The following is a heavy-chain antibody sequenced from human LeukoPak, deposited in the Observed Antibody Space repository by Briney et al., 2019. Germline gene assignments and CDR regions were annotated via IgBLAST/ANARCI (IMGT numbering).Heavy chain of an antibody. Sequence: ASVKASCKASGYTFTGYYMHWVRQAPGQGLEWMGWINPNSGGTNYAQKFQGRVTMTRDTSISTAYMELSRLRSDDTAVYYCARDIVANPQGYARNSGGGYWGQGTLVTVSS. CDR3: ARDIVANPQGYARNSGGGY. CDR1: GYTFTGYY. D-gene: IGHD5-12*01. V-gene: IGHV1-2*02. CDR2: INPNSGGT. J-gene: IGHJ4*02.